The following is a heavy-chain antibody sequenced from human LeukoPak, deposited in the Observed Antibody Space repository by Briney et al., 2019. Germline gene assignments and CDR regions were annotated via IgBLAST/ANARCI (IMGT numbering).Heavy chain of an antibody. CDR1: GYSISNGYY. Sequence: SETLSLTCTVSGYSISNGYYWGWIRQPPGKGLEWIGNIYYSGSTYYNESLESRVTISIDTSKNQFSLKLNSVTAADTAMYYCAKSGGYGLIDYWGQGTLVTVSS. CDR3: AKSGGYGLIDY. D-gene: IGHD1-26*01. V-gene: IGHV4-38-2*02. CDR2: IYYSGST. J-gene: IGHJ4*02.